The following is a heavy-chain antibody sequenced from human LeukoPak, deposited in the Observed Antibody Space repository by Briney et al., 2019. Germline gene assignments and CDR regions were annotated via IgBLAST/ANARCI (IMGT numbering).Heavy chain of an antibody. D-gene: IGHD1-1*01. CDR1: RGSLSSIGYY. J-gene: IGHJ6*04. CDR2: IYYSGKT. CDR3: AIEVSDDRVHCTDV. V-gene: IGHV4-39*02. Sequence: SETLSLTCTVSRGSLSSIGYYWGSIRPPPGKGLEWIANIYYSGKTYYNPSLQSRVTISVDTSKNQFSLKLTSVTAADTAVYFCAIEVSDDRVHCTDVRVKGTTVSVSS.